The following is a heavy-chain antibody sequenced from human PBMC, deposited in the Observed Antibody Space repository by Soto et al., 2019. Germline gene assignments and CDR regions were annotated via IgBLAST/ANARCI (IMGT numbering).Heavy chain of an antibody. Sequence: GASVKVSCKASGGTFSSYVISWVRQAPGQGLEWMGGIIPIFGTANYAQKFQGRVTITADESTSTAYMELSSLRSEDTAVYYCARVSVISGWYPGVKDKYYFDYWGQGTLVTVSS. CDR2: IIPIFGTA. CDR3: ARVSVISGWYPGVKDKYYFDY. D-gene: IGHD6-19*01. V-gene: IGHV1-69*13. CDR1: GGTFSSYV. J-gene: IGHJ4*02.